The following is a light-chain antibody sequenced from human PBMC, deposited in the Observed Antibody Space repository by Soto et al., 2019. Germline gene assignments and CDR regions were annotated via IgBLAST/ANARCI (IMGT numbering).Light chain of an antibody. CDR1: QGISSY. Sequence: DIQLTQSPSFLSASVGDRVTITCRASQGISSYLAWYQQKPGKAPKLLIYAASTLQSGVPSRFSGSGSGTEFTLTISSLQPEDFATYSCQQLNSYSTFGQGTRLEIK. CDR3: QQLNSYST. CDR2: AAS. J-gene: IGKJ5*01. V-gene: IGKV1-9*01.